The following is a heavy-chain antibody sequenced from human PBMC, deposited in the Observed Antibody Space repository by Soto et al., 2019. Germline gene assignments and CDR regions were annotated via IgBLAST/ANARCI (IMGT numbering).Heavy chain of an antibody. CDR2: INRDANDI. CDR1: GFTFSSDW. CDR3: ARDVPHNWFDS. Sequence: GGFLKLYCATHGFTFSSDWMHWVRQAPGKGLVWVSRINRDANDIIYADSVKGRFTASRDNAKNMVFLQMNSLRVEDTAVYYCARDVPHNWFDSWG. D-gene: IGHD3-10*02. V-gene: IGHV3-74*01. J-gene: IGHJ5*01.